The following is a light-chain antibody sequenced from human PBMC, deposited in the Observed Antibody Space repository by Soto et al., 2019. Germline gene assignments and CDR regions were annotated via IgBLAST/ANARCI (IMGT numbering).Light chain of an antibody. Sequence: SYELTQPPSVSVAPGKTARITCGGNNIGSKSVHWYQQKPGQAPVLVIYYDSDRPSGIPERFSGSNSGNTATLTISRVEAGDEADYYCQVWDSSSDQPVVGGGTKLTVL. CDR3: QVWDSSSDQPV. J-gene: IGLJ2*01. CDR2: YDS. CDR1: NIGSKS. V-gene: IGLV3-21*04.